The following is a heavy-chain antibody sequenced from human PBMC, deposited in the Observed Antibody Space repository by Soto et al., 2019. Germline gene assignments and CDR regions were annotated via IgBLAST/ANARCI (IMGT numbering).Heavy chain of an antibody. CDR1: GGSISSGGYS. V-gene: IGHV4-30-2*01. Sequence: QLQLQESGSGLVKPSQTLSLTCAVSGGSISSGGYSWSWIRQPPGKGLEWIGYIYHSGSTYYNPSLKNRVPISVDRSKNQFSLKLSSVPAADTAVYYCASGLVTPLHYWGQGTLVTVSS. CDR3: ASGLVTPLHY. J-gene: IGHJ4*02. CDR2: IYHSGST. D-gene: IGHD2-21*02.